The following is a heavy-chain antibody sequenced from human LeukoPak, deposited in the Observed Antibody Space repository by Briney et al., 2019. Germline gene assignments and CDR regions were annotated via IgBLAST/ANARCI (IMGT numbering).Heavy chain of an antibody. CDR2: ISSSSSYI. CDR1: GFTFSSYS. CDR3: AGDSSNWNIDY. D-gene: IGHD6-13*01. V-gene: IGHV3-21*01. Sequence: GGSLRLFCAASGFTFSSYSMNWVRQSPGKGLDWVSSISSSSSYIYYADSVKGRFTISRDNAKNSLYLQMNSMRAEDTAVYYCAGDSSNWNIDYWGQGTPVTVSS. J-gene: IGHJ4*02.